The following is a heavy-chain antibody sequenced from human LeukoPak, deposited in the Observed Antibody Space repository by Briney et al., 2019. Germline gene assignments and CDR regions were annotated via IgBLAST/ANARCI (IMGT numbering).Heavy chain of an antibody. J-gene: IGHJ4*02. D-gene: IGHD1-14*01. CDR2: MRQDGSEK. CDR3: ARDRDPRNNFFDY. Sequence: EGSLRLSCAATGFTFNNYWMSWVRQAPGKGLEWVANMRQDGSEKYYLYSLNGRFTISRDNAKTSLYLQMNSLTAEDTAIYYCARDRDPRNNFFDYWGQGTLVTVSS. V-gene: IGHV3-7*01. CDR1: GFTFNNYW.